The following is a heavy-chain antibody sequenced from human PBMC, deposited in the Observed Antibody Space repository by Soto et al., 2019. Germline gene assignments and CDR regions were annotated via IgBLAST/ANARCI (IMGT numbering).Heavy chain of an antibody. CDR3: ARGTPKGSYYFDYGMDV. Sequence: GGSLRLSCAASGFTFSSYWMSWVRQAPGKGLEWVANIKQDGSEKYYVDSVKGRFTISRDNAKNSLYLQMNSLRAEDTAVYYCARGTPKGSYYFDYGMDVWGQGTTVTVSS. J-gene: IGHJ6*02. CDR2: IKQDGSEK. D-gene: IGHD3-16*01. CDR1: GFTFSSYW. V-gene: IGHV3-7*03.